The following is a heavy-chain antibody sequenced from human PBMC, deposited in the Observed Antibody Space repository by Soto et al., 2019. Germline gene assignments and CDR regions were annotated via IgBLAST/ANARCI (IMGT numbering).Heavy chain of an antibody. CDR3: AGSGYSPGAFDI. J-gene: IGHJ3*02. D-gene: IGHD3-22*01. CDR1: GYSFTSYW. Sequence: GESLKLSCKGSGYSFTSYWIGWVSQMRGKGLEWMRIIYPGDSDTRYSPSFQVQVTIAADKSISTVYLKWSSLKASDISMYSCAGSGYSPGAFDIWGQGTMVTVSS. V-gene: IGHV5-51*06. CDR2: IYPGDSDT.